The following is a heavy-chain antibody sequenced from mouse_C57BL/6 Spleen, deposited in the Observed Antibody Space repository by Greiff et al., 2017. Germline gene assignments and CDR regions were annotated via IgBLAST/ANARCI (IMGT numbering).Heavy chain of an antibody. D-gene: IGHD1-1*01. Sequence: EVQLQQSGPELVKPGASVKISCKASGYTFTDYYMNWVKQSHGKSLEWIGEINPNNGGTSYNQKFKGKATLTVDKSSSTAYMELRSLTSEDSAVYYCARGHYYGSSYLYYWGQGTTLTVSS. CDR3: ARGHYYGSSYLYY. V-gene: IGHV1-26*01. CDR2: INPNNGGT. CDR1: GYTFTDYY. J-gene: IGHJ2*01.